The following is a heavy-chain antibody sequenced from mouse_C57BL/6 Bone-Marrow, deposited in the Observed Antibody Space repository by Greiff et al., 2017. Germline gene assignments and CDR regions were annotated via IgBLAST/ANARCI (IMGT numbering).Heavy chain of an antibody. J-gene: IGHJ3*01. CDR2: IRNKANGYTT. CDR1: GFTFTDYY. D-gene: IGHD2-1*01. CDR3: ARPLYYGNSAWFAY. Sequence: EVKLQESGGGLVQPGGSLSLSCAASGFTFTDYYMSWVRQPPGKALGWLGFIRNKANGYTTEYSASVKGRFTIYRDNSQSILYLQMNALRAEDSATYYCARPLYYGNSAWFAYWGQGTLVTVSA. V-gene: IGHV7-3*01.